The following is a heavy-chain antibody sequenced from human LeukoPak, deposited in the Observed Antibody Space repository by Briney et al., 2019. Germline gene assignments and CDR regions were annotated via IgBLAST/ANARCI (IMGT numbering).Heavy chain of an antibody. CDR3: ARGPYYYDSSGSQYYDY. D-gene: IGHD3-22*01. J-gene: IGHJ4*02. Sequence: SETLSLTCTVSGGSISSSSYYWGWIRQPPGKGLEWIGSIYYSGSTYYNPSLKSRVTISVDTSKNQFSLKLSSVTAADTAVYYCARGPYYYDSSGSQYYDYWGQGTLVTVSS. CDR1: GGSISSSSYY. V-gene: IGHV4-39*07. CDR2: IYYSGST.